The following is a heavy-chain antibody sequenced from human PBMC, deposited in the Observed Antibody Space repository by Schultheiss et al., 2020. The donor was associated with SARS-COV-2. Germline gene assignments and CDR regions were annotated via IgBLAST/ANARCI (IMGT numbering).Heavy chain of an antibody. CDR2: ISSSGSTI. J-gene: IGHJ3*02. D-gene: IGHD4-17*01. V-gene: IGHV3-48*03. CDR1: GFTFSSYE. CDR3: ARDPLFSYGDYVDAFDI. Sequence: GGSLRLSCAASGFTFSSYEMNWVRQAPGKGLEWVSYISSSGSTIYYADSVKGRFTISRDNAKNSLYLQMNSLRAEDTAVYYCARDPLFSYGDYVDAFDIWSQGTMVTV.